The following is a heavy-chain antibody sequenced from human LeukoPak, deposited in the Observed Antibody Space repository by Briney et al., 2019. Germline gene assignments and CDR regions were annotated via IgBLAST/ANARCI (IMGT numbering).Heavy chain of an antibody. Sequence: GGSLRLSCAASGFTFSSHGMNWVRQAPGKGLEWVSGISPSGGITYYTDSVKGRFTISRDNSKNTLYLQMNSLRAEDTAVYYCAKVGNYYYDSSGYNWDRVYWGQGTLVTVSS. J-gene: IGHJ4*02. CDR2: ISPSGGIT. CDR3: AKVGNYYYDSSGYNWDRVY. D-gene: IGHD3-22*01. CDR1: GFTFSSHG. V-gene: IGHV3-23*01.